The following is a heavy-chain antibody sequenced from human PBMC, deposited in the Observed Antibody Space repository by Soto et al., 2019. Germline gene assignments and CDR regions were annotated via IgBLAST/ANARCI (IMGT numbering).Heavy chain of an antibody. J-gene: IGHJ4*02. CDR2: ISSSSSYI. Sequence: GGSLRLSCAASGFTFSSYSMNWVRQAPGKGLEWVSSISSSSSYIYYADSVKGRFTISRDNAKNSLYLQMNSLRAEDTAVYYCARVRRYCSGGSCHKRQLDYWGQGTLVTVSS. CDR3: ARVRRYCSGGSCHKRQLDY. CDR1: GFTFSSYS. V-gene: IGHV3-21*01. D-gene: IGHD2-15*01.